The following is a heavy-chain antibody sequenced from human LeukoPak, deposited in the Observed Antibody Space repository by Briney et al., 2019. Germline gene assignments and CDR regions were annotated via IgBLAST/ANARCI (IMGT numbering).Heavy chain of an antibody. CDR3: AKALAVPAAIKNAFDI. V-gene: IGHV3-23*01. Sequence: PGGSLRLSCAASGFAFSTYSMNWVRQAPGKGPEWVSAISGSGGSTYYADSVKGRFTISRDNSKNTLYLQMNSLRAEDTAVYYCAKALAVPAAIKNAFDIWGQGTMVTVSS. CDR1: GFAFSTYS. J-gene: IGHJ3*02. CDR2: ISGSGGST. D-gene: IGHD2-2*01.